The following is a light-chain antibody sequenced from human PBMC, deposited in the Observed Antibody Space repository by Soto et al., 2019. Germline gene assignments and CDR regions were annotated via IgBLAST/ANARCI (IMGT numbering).Light chain of an antibody. CDR2: GAS. J-gene: IGKJ1*01. V-gene: IGKV3-15*01. Sequence: VLTQSPGTLSLSPGERATLSCRASQSVSRDYLAWYQQKPGQAPRLLIYGASTRATAIPARFSGSGSGTEFTLTISSLQPEDFAVYYCQQYNNWLGTFGRGTKVDIK. CDR3: QQYNNWLGT. CDR1: QSVSRDY.